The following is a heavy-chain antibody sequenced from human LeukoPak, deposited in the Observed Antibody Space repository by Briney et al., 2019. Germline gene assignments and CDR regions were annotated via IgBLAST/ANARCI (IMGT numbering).Heavy chain of an antibody. CDR2: ISYDGSNK. V-gene: IGHV3-30*04. Sequence: GGSLRLSCAASGFTFSSYSMHWVRQAPGKGLEWLAVISYDGSNKFYADSVKGRFTISRDNSKNTLYLQMNSPRAEDTAVYYCAKGQGSGSYHPYYYYYYMDVWGKGTTVTISS. CDR1: GFTFSSYS. CDR3: AKGQGSGSYHPYYYYYYMDV. J-gene: IGHJ6*03. D-gene: IGHD3-10*01.